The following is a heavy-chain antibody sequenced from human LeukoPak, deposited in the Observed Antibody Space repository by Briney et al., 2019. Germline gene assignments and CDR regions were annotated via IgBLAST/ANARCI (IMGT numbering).Heavy chain of an antibody. Sequence: ASVKVSCKASGYTFTFYYMHWVRQAPGQGLEWMGIINPAGGSTTYAQKFQGRLTMTRDTSTSTVSMKLSSLKSEDTALYYCAGGSGSPDYWGQGTLVTVSS. CDR2: INPAGGST. CDR1: GYTFTFYY. V-gene: IGHV1-46*01. D-gene: IGHD1-26*01. J-gene: IGHJ4*02. CDR3: AGGSGSPDY.